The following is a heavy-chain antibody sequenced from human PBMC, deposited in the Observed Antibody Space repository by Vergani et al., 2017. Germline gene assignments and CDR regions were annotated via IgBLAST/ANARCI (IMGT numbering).Heavy chain of an antibody. CDR1: DSSIMTNPY. V-gene: IGHV4-38-2*01. J-gene: IGHJ6*04. D-gene: IGHD3-10*01. Sequence: QMQLQESGPGLVKASETLSLTCDVSDSSIMTNPYWGWFRQSPGKGLEWIGCIHHSGDTHYNSSLKSRVSISIVSSSKFSLSLTSVTAADTAIYYCARHRGSGGFFPSSYFYGMDVWGNGTTVTVSS. CDR3: ARHRGSGGFFPSSYFYGMDV. CDR2: IHHSGDT.